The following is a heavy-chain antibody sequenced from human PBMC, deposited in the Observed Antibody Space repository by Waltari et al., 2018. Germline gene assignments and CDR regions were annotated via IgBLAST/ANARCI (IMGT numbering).Heavy chain of an antibody. CDR2: INHSGST. D-gene: IGHD3-10*01. CDR1: GGYFSGHY. CDR3: ARGRSYYGSGSSFDY. V-gene: IGHV4-34*01. Sequence: QVQLQQWGAGLLKTSETLYLSCAVYGGYFSGHYWSWIRQPPGKGLEWSGEINHSGSTNYNPSLKSRVTISVDTSKIQFSLKLSSVTAADTAVYYCARGRSYYGSGSSFDYWGQGTLVTVSS. J-gene: IGHJ4*02.